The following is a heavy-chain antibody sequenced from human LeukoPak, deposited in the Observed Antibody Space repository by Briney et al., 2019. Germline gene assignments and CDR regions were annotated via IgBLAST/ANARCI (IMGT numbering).Heavy chain of an antibody. J-gene: IGHJ5*02. V-gene: IGHV1-18*01. CDR1: GYTFTNYG. CDR3: ARGGTHYYDGSGYSNYWFDP. Sequence: ASLKVSCKASGYTFTNYGIIWVRQAPGQGLEWMAWINTYNGNTGYAQKLRGRVSVTTDTSTSTAYMELRSLRSDDTAVYYCARGGTHYYDGSGYSNYWFDPWGQGTLVTVSS. CDR2: INTYNGNT. D-gene: IGHD3-22*01.